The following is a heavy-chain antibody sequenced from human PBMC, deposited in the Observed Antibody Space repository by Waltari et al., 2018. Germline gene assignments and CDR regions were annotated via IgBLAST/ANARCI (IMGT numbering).Heavy chain of an antibody. CDR2: INHSGNT. J-gene: IGHJ6*02. CDR3: ARLEDCTGGNCYSGNHYAVDV. D-gene: IGHD2-15*01. V-gene: IGHV4-34*01. Sequence: VQLQQWGAGLLKPSETLSLTCAVEGPTFHVYYWTWLPQSPGKGLEWIGEINHSGNTNYNPSLRSRVAISVDTPKKQFSLKVTSVSAADTAVYYCARLEDCTGGNCYSGNHYAVDVWGPGTRVTVSS. CDR1: GPTFHVYY.